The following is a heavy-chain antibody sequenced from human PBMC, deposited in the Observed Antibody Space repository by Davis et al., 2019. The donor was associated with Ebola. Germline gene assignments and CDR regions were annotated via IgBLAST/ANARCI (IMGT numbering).Heavy chain of an antibody. CDR1: GFTFSDSY. V-gene: IGHV3-11*01. J-gene: IGHJ4*02. D-gene: IGHD1-14*01. Sequence: GGSLRLSCAASGFTFSDSYMSWIRQAPGTGLEWISFISGSGFRIFYADSVKGRFSISRDNAKKSLFLQMNSLRAEDTAVYYCARDARNFDYWGQGTLVTVSS. CDR3: ARDARNFDY. CDR2: ISGSGFRI.